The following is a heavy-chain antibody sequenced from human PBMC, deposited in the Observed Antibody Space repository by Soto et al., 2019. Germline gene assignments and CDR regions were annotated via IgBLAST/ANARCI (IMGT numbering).Heavy chain of an antibody. J-gene: IGHJ6*02. V-gene: IGHV4-59*01. Sequence: PSETLSLTCTVSGGSFSSSFWSWLRQPPGKGLEWIGYIDYSGTTSYNPSLKSRVTISVDPSKNQFSLELSSVTAADTAVYYCARGHCGSSLYASFMHYYGMDVWGQGTTVTVSS. CDR1: GGSFSSSF. D-gene: IGHD6-13*01. CDR3: ARGHCGSSLYASFMHYYGMDV. CDR2: IDYSGTT.